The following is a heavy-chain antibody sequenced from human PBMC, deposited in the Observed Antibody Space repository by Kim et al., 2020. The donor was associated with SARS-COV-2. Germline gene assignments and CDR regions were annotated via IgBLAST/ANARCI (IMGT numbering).Heavy chain of an antibody. V-gene: IGHV4-39*01. J-gene: IGHJ6*02. D-gene: IGHD2-15*01. CDR3: ARVVVAATLYYYYYGMDV. Sequence: KSRVTRSVDTSKNQFSLKLSSVTAADTAVYYCARVVVAATLYYYYYGMDVWGQGTTVTVSS.